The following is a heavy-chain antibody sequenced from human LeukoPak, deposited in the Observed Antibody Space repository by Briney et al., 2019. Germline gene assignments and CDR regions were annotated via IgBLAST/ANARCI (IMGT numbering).Heavy chain of an antibody. Sequence: PSETLSLTCTVSGGSISSGGYYWSWIRQPPGKGLEWIGYIYYSGSTNYNPSLKSRVTISIHTSKNQFSLKLSSVTAADTAVYYCARGGGLDAFDVWGPGTMVTVSS. CDR1: GGSISSGGYY. CDR3: ARGGGLDAFDV. CDR2: IYYSGST. D-gene: IGHD2-15*01. V-gene: IGHV4-61*08. J-gene: IGHJ3*01.